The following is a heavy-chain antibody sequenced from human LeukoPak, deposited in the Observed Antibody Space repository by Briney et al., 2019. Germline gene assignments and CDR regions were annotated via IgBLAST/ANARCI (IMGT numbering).Heavy chain of an antibody. CDR3: ARDGDSSGYFDY. V-gene: IGHV3-53*01. CDR1: GFTVSSNY. CDR2: IYSGGST. Sequence: GGTLRLSCAASGFTVSSNYMSWVRQAPGKGLEWVSVIYSGGSTYYADSVKGRFTISRDNSKNTLYLQMNSLRAEDTAVYYCARDGDSSGYFDYWGQGTLVTVSS. J-gene: IGHJ4*02. D-gene: IGHD3-22*01.